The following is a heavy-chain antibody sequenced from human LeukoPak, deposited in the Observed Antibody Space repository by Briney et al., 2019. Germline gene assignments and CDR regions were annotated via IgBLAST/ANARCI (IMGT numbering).Heavy chain of an antibody. D-gene: IGHD2-15*01. J-gene: IGHJ6*02. Sequence: GGSLRPSCAASGFTFSSYWMSWVRQAPGKGLEWVANIKQDGSEKYYVDSVKGRFTISRDNAKNSLYLQMNSLRAEDTAVYYCARDLGRCSGGSCYQPYYYYGMDVWGQGTTVTVSS. CDR3: ARDLGRCSGGSCYQPYYYYGMDV. V-gene: IGHV3-7*01. CDR1: GFTFSSYW. CDR2: IKQDGSEK.